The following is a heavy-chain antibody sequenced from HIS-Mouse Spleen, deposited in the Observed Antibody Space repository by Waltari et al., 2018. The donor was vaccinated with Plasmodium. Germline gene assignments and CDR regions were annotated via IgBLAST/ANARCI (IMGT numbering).Heavy chain of an antibody. CDR1: GFTFGSDA. V-gene: IGHV3-30*18. CDR2: ISYDGSNK. Sequence: QVQLVESGGGGVKPGRSLRISLAASGFTFGSDAMHWVRQAPGKGLKWVAVISYDGSNKYYADSVKGRFTISRDNSKNTLYLQMNSLRAEDTAVYYCAKGSFIGSGYDPWAFDIWGQGTMVTVSS. J-gene: IGHJ3*02. CDR3: AKGSFIGSGYDPWAFDI. D-gene: IGHD5-12*01.